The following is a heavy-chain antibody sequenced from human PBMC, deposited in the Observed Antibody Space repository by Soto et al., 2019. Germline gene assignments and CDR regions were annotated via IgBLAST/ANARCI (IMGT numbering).Heavy chain of an antibody. CDR1: GFSLTTSGVG. Sequence: QITLKESGPTLVKPTQTLTLTCTFSGFSLTTSGVGVGWIRQPPGKALEWLALIYWDDDKRYSPSLKRRPTIPXDXXTYTVVRTMTNMDPADTAPYFCTHRTTTVTWWFNPWGQGTPLTVSS. D-gene: IGHD4-17*01. CDR3: THRTTTVTWWFNP. V-gene: IGHV2-5*02. J-gene: IGHJ5*02. CDR2: IYWDDDK.